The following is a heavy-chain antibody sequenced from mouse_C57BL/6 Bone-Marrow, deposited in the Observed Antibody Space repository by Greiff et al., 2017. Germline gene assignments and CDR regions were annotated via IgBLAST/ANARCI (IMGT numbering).Heavy chain of an antibody. CDR3: ARGDSSGYVAWFAY. Sequence: VQLQQPGAELVRPGSSVKLSCKASGYTFTSYWMDWVKQRPGQGLEWIGNIYPSDSETHYNQKFKDKATLTVDKSSSTAYMQLSSLTSEDSAVXYCARGDSSGYVAWFAYWGQGTLVTVSA. D-gene: IGHD3-2*02. CDR1: GYTFTSYW. V-gene: IGHV1-61*01. CDR2: IYPSDSET. J-gene: IGHJ3*01.